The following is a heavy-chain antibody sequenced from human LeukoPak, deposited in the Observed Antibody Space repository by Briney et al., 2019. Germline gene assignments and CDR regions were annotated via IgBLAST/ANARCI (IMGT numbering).Heavy chain of an antibody. CDR1: DYTFTNYG. CDR3: ARTDLDCKNGVCYDY. V-gene: IGHV1-18*01. J-gene: IGHJ4*02. Sequence: ASVKVSCKASDYTFTNYGISWVRQAPGQGLEWMGWISAYNGKTYYAQNFQGRVTVTTDTSTSTAYMDLRSLRSDDTAVYYCARTDLDCKNGVCYDYWGQGTPVTVSS. D-gene: IGHD2-8*01. CDR2: ISAYNGKT.